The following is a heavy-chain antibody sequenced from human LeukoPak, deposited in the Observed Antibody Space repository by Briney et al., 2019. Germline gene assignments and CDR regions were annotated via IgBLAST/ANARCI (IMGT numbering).Heavy chain of an antibody. Sequence: ASVKVSCKTSGYTFISYGISWVRQAPGQGLEWMGWISPYNDKRNYAQKIQGRVTMTTDTSTNTAYMDLRSLRSDDTAIYYCARDRWNTATVGRDFYLDHWGQGTLVTVSS. CDR2: ISPYNDKR. D-gene: IGHD5-18*01. V-gene: IGHV1-18*01. J-gene: IGHJ4*02. CDR3: ARDRWNTATVGRDFYLDH. CDR1: GYTFISYG.